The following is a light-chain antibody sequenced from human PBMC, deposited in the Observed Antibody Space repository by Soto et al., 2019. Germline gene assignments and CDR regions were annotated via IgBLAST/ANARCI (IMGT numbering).Light chain of an antibody. CDR2: QTS. CDR3: HQRQSWPRT. CDR1: QYINTR. J-gene: IGKJ1*01. Sequence: IFLTPSPSSLSSFPCDRVTLSCRASQYINTRLAWYQHRPGQAPRLLIYQTSIRAAGIPARFSASGSGTDFTLTISDVQPEDFALYYCHQRQSWPRTFGQGTKVDIK. V-gene: IGKV3-11*01.